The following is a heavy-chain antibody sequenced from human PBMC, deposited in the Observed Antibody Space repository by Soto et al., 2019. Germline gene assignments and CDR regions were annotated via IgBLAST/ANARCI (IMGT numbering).Heavy chain of an antibody. CDR1: GGSIRGGGFS. CDR3: ARLQFGEGFDY. Sequence: PSETLSLTCAVSGGSIRGGGFSWSWSRQPPGKGLEWIGYILHTGGTQYNPSLKSRVSMSVDKSKNQVSLHLTSVTAADTSVYYCARLQFGEGFDYWGQGARVTVSS. V-gene: IGHV4-30-2*01. D-gene: IGHD3-10*01. CDR2: ILHTGGT. J-gene: IGHJ4*02.